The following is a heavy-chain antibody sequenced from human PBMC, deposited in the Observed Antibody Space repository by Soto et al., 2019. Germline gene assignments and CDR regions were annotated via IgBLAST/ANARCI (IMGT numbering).Heavy chain of an antibody. CDR1: GYTFSAYY. CDR2: INPSNEIT. D-gene: IGHD1-26*01. J-gene: IGHJ4*02. V-gene: IGHV1-2*02. Sequence: ASVKVSCKTSGYTFSAYYVHWARRAPGRGFQWLGWINPSNEITTFSEFFQGRITMTRDTSTNTVHMELNMLTSDDTAVYYCMTGGWGDSPIDYCGQGPQVTVYS. CDR3: MTGGWGDSPIDY.